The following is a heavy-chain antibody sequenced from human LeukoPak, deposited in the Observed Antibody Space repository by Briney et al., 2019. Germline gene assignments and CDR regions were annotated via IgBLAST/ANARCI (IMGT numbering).Heavy chain of an antibody. D-gene: IGHD3-16*01. CDR2: LRGDGET. CDR1: GFIFSNNA. CDR3: AKASWVSSADAVL. V-gene: IGHV3-23*01. J-gene: IGHJ4*02. Sequence: PGGSLRLSCAASGFIFSNNAMSWVRQAPARGLEWVSSLRGDGETFYADSVKGRFTLSRDDSRNTVYLQLNNLRVEDTAVYYCAKASWVSSADAVLWGQGTLVTVSS.